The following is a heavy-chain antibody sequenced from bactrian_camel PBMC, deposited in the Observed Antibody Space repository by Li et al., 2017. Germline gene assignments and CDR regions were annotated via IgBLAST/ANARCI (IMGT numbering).Heavy chain of an antibody. CDR1: GYTFSSGYC. D-gene: IGHD2*01. Sequence: DVQLVESGGGSVQAGGSLRLSCTASGYTFSSGYCMGWFRQAPGEFREGVASMHTSGGSTTYADSVKGRFTLSQDNAENTLYLQMNSLKPEDTALYYCAAVAGCYCSAGYCLKYDYKYWGQGTQVTVS. V-gene: IGHV3S42*01. CDR2: MHTSGGST. J-gene: IGHJ4*01. CDR3: AAVAGCYCSAGYCLKYDYKY.